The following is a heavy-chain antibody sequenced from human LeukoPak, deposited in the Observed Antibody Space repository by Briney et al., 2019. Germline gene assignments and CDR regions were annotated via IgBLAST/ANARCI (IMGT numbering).Heavy chain of an antibody. V-gene: IGHV3-48*04. J-gene: IGHJ4*02. CDR2: ISSSGSTI. CDR3: AKSGYSGYDYFDY. Sequence: PGGSLRLSCAAFGFTFSSYSMNWVRQAPGKGLEWVSYISSSGSTIYYADSVKGRFTMSRDNAKNSLYLQMNSLRAEDTAVYYCAKSGYSGYDYFDYWGQGTLVTVSS. D-gene: IGHD5-12*01. CDR1: GFTFSSYS.